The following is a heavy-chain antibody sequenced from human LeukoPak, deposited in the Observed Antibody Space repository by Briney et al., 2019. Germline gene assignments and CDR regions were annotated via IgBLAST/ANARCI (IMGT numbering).Heavy chain of an antibody. Sequence: GGSLRLSCAASGFTFSTYAMSWVRQAPGKGLEWVSAISGSGGSTYYADSVKGRFTISRDNSKNTLYLQMNSLRAEDTAVYYCAKGSSSTWYRGVDYWGQGTLVTVSS. CDR2: ISGSGGST. CDR1: GFTFSTYA. V-gene: IGHV3-23*01. J-gene: IGHJ4*02. D-gene: IGHD6-13*01. CDR3: AKGSSSTWYRGVDY.